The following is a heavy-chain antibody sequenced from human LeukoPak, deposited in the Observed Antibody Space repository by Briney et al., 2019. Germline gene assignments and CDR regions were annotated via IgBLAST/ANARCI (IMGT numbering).Heavy chain of an antibody. CDR3: ARGTTIFGVVIIASY. V-gene: IGHV1-69*02. Sequence: GASVKVSCKASGGTFSSYTISWVRQAPGQGLEWMVRIIPILGIANYAQKFQGRVTITADKSTSTAYMELSSLRSEDTAVYYCARGTTIFGVVIIASYWGQGTLVTVSS. CDR1: GGTFSSYT. J-gene: IGHJ4*02. D-gene: IGHD3-3*01. CDR2: IIPILGIA.